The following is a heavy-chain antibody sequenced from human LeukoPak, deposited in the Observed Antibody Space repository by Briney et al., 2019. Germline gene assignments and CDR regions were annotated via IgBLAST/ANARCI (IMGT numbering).Heavy chain of an antibody. D-gene: IGHD3-10*01. Sequence: ASVKVSCKASGYTFTGYYMHWVRQAPGQGLEWMGRINPNSGGTNYAQKFQGRVTMTRDTSISTAYMELSRLRSDDTAVYYCARPTRVGPGSNWFDPWGRGTLVIVSS. CDR1: GYTFTGYY. CDR3: ARPTRVGPGSNWFDP. CDR2: INPNSGGT. J-gene: IGHJ5*02. V-gene: IGHV1-2*06.